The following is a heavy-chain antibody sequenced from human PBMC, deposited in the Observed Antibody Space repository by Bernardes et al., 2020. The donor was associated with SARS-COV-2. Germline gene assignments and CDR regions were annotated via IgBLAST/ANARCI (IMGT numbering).Heavy chain of an antibody. D-gene: IGHD2-15*01. CDR3: ARSSDLLSWFDP. Sequence: ASVKVSCKASGYTFTASYMHWVRQAPGQGPEWMGWINLKSGVTNYAQKFQGWVTMTRDTSISTAYMELSRLRSNDTAVYYCARSSDLLSWFDPWGQGTLVTVAS. V-gene: IGHV1-2*04. CDR2: INLKSGVT. J-gene: IGHJ5*02. CDR1: GYTFTASY.